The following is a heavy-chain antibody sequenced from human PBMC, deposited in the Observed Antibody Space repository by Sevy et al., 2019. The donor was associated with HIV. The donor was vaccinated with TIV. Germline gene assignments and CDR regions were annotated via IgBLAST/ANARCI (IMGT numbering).Heavy chain of an antibody. CDR2: ISNSGSDI. D-gene: IGHD4-17*01. CDR1: GFTFSSYE. CDR3: ARDLPPSATTVAHFDY. J-gene: IGHJ4*02. V-gene: IGHV3-48*03. Sequence: GGSLRLSCVASGFTFSSYEMNWVRQAPGKGLEWVSYISNSGSDIHYSDSLRGRFTISRDNAKNSLFLQMKSLRAEDTAVYYCARDLPPSATTVAHFDYWGQGTLVTVSS.